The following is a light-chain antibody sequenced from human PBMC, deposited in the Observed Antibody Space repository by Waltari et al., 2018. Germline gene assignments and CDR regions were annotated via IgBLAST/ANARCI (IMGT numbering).Light chain of an antibody. V-gene: IGLV2-11*01. J-gene: IGLJ2*01. CDR1: SRDVGGYTY. CDR3: CSYAGSYTLI. Sequence: QSALTQPRPVSGSPGQSVTISCPGTSRDVGGYTYVSWYQPHPGKVPKLIIFDVSTRPSGVPNRFSGSKSGNTASLTISGLLAEDEADYYCCSYAGSYTLIFGGGTKMTVL. CDR2: DVS.